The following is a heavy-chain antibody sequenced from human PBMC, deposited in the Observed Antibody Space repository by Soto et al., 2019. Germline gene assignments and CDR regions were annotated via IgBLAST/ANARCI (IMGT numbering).Heavy chain of an antibody. V-gene: IGHV1-3*01. Sequence: QVHLVQSGAEVKKPGASVRVSCQASGYTFTSFPIHWVRQASGQRLEWMGWINAANGDTGYSQKFQGRVTMTRDTSASTASMELSSLTSEDTAVYFCARKYYYGSGSYHFDSWGQGTLVTVSS. CDR3: ARKYYYGSGSYHFDS. D-gene: IGHD3-10*01. CDR2: INAANGDT. J-gene: IGHJ4*02. CDR1: GYTFTSFP.